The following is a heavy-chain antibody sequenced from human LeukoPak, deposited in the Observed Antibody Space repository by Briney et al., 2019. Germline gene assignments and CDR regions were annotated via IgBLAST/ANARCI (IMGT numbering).Heavy chain of an antibody. CDR2: INSDGSNT. J-gene: IGHJ4*02. V-gene: IGHV3-74*03. D-gene: IGHD6-19*01. CDR1: GFTVSSNY. CDR3: AGGSIGVSGTRNSLDY. Sequence: GALRLSCAASGFTVSSNYMSWVRQAPGKGLMWVSRINSDGSNTKYAESVKGRFTISRDNAKNTLHLQMNSLRAEDTAVYYCAGGSIGVSGTRNSLDYWGQGILVTVSS.